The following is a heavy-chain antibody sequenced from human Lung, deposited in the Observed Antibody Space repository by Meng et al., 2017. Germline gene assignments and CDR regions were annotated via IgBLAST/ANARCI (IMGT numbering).Heavy chain of an antibody. D-gene: IGHD4-11*01. Sequence: QVQPPQWGAGPSKPSVTLSSTVICSGGSFSDYYWCWIRQPPGKGLEWIGEINHSGSTNYNPSLESRATRSVDTSQNNLSLKLSSVTAADSAVYYCARGPTTMAHDFDYWGQGTLVTVSS. CDR3: ARGPTTMAHDFDY. V-gene: IGHV4-34*01. CDR2: INHSGST. CDR1: GGSFSDYY. J-gene: IGHJ4*02.